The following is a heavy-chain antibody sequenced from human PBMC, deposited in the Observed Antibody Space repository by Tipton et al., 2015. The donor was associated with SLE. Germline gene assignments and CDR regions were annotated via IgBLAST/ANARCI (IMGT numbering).Heavy chain of an antibody. CDR2: VYHTGRT. V-gene: IGHV4-39*07. CDR3: ARGRGFDY. CDR1: GGSISSDDYY. J-gene: IGHJ4*02. Sequence: TLSLTCTVSGGSISSDDYYWSWLRQPPGKGLEWIGTVYHTGRTYYNPSLKSRVTILLDTSNNQFSLKLTSLTAADTAVYFCARGRGFDYWGQGTMVTVS.